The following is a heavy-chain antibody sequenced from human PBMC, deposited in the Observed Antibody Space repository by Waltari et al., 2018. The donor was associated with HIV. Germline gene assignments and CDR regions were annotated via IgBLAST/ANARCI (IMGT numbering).Heavy chain of an antibody. CDR3: ASSGVYAHDAFKI. J-gene: IGHJ3*02. Sequence: EVTLVACWGGIVQPGGYLRLDCTAFALTFLTACIHWPRQVPGKGLVWVSRMNSDGTTRSYADSVKGRFTISRDNAKNTLYVEMNSLRADDTAVYYCASSGVYAHDAFKIWGQGTKVIVSS. CDR1: ALTFLTAC. CDR2: MNSDGTTR. V-gene: IGHV3-74*01. D-gene: IGHD2-15*01.